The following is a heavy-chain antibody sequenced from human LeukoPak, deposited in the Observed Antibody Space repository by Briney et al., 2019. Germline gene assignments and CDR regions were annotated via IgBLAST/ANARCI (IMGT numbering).Heavy chain of an antibody. CDR1: GFTFSSYW. V-gene: IGHV3-30*03. CDR2: ISYDGSNK. D-gene: IGHD2/OR15-2a*01. J-gene: IGHJ4*02. CDR3: AFYRGAHSYFAY. Sequence: GGSLRLSCAASGFTFSSYWMSWVRQAPGKGLEWVALISYDGSNKNYADSVKGRFTISRDNSKNTVNLQMNSLRAEDTAVYYCAFYRGAHSYFAYWGQGTLVTVSS.